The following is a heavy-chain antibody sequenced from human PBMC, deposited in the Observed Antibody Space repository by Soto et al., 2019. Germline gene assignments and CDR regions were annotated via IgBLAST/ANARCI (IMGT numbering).Heavy chain of an antibody. J-gene: IGHJ5*02. V-gene: IGHV1-69*06. Sequence: QVQLVQSGAEVKKPGSSVKVSCKASGGTFSSYAISRVRQAPGQGLEWMGGIIPIFGTANYAQKLQGRVTITADKSTSTAYMELSSMRSEDTAVYYWAKSSGWYEGWFDPWGQGTLVTVS. CDR1: GGTFSSYA. CDR2: IIPIFGTA. CDR3: AKSSGWYEGWFDP. D-gene: IGHD6-19*01.